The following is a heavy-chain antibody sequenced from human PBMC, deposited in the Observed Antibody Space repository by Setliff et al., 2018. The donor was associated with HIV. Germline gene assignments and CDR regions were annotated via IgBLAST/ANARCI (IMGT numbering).Heavy chain of an antibody. CDR2: MYYGGAT. CDR1: GVSISNYY. D-gene: IGHD3-10*01. Sequence: SETLSLTCTVSGVSISNYYWSWIRQTPEMGLEWIGYMYYGGATNYNPSLKSRVTISQDTSHNQFSLKLTSVTVADTAVYYCVRALPKPRGLTWFDPWGQGTLVTVSS. CDR3: VRALPKPRGLTWFDP. V-gene: IGHV4-59*01. J-gene: IGHJ5*02.